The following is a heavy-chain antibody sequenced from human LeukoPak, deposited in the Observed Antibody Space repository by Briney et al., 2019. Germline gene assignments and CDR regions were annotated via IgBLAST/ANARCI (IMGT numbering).Heavy chain of an antibody. CDR3: ARAYNFMGGATSRSVDEY. Sequence: ASVKVSCKASGYTFTSYDINWVRQATGQGLEWMEWMNPNSGNTGYAQKFQGRVTMTRNTSISTAYRELSSLRSEDTAVYYCARAYNFMGGATSRSVDEYWAQGTLATVS. CDR1: GYTFTSYD. CDR2: MNPNSGNT. V-gene: IGHV1-8*01. D-gene: IGHD1-26*01. J-gene: IGHJ4*02.